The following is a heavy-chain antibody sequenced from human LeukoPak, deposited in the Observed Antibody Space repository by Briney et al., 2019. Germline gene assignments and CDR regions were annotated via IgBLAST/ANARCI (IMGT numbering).Heavy chain of an antibody. CDR3: ARNAGDGYKPLYYFDY. V-gene: IGHV4-59*01. D-gene: IGHD5-24*01. CDR2: IYYSGST. Sequence: SETLSLTCTVSGGSLSSYYWSWIRQPPGKGLEWIGYIYYSGSTNYNPSLKSRVTISVDTSKNQFSLKLSSVTAADTAVYYCARNAGDGYKPLYYFDYWGQGTPVTVSS. J-gene: IGHJ4*02. CDR1: GGSLSSYY.